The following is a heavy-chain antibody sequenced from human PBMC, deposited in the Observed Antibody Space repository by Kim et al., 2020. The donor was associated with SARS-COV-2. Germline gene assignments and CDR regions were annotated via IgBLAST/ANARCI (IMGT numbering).Heavy chain of an antibody. CDR2: IYIVGTT. D-gene: IGHD3-22*01. CDR3: ARAVNGYYFDY. CDR1: GFTVSSNY. J-gene: IGHJ4*02. V-gene: IGHV3-53*01. Sequence: GGSLRLSCAASGFTVSSNYMIWARQAPGKGLEWVSIIYIVGTTYYADSVRGRFTISRYSSENTLYLQMNTLRAEDTAVYYCARAVNGYYFDYWGQGTLVT.